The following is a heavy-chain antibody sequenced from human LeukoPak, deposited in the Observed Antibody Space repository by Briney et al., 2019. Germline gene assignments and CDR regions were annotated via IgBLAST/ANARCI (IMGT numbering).Heavy chain of an antibody. Sequence: VKVPCKASGGTFSSYAISWVRQAPGQGLEWMGGIIPIFGTANYAQKFQGRVTITTDESTSTAYMELSSLRSEDTAVYYCARVRFNYYYYYMDVWGKGTTVTVSS. CDR2: IIPIFGTA. CDR1: GGTFSSYA. CDR3: ARVRFNYYYYYMDV. V-gene: IGHV1-69*05. J-gene: IGHJ6*03.